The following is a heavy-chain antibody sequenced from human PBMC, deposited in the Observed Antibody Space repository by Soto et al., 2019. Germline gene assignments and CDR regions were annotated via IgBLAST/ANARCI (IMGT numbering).Heavy chain of an antibody. V-gene: IGHV3-21*01. Sequence: EVQLVESGGGLVKPGGSLRLSCAASGFTFSSYSMNWVRQAPGKGLEWVSSISSSSSYIYYADSVKGRFTISRDNAKNSLYLQMNSLRAEDTAVYYCAPVAARSADYWGQGTLVTVSS. J-gene: IGHJ4*02. CDR3: APVAARSADY. CDR1: GFTFSSYS. CDR2: ISSSSSYI. D-gene: IGHD6-6*01.